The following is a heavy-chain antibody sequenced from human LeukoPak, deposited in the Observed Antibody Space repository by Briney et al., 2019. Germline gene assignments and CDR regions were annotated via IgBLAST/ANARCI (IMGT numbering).Heavy chain of an antibody. CDR2: IYYSGST. Sequence: SETLSLTCTVSGGSISSYYWSWIRQPPGKGLEWIGYIYYSGSTNYNPSLKSRVTISVGTSKNQFSLKLTSVTAADTDVYYCASDAYVSYYYYGMDVWGKGTTVTVSS. J-gene: IGHJ6*04. D-gene: IGHD3-16*01. CDR1: GGSISSYY. V-gene: IGHV4-59*01. CDR3: ASDAYVSYYYYGMDV.